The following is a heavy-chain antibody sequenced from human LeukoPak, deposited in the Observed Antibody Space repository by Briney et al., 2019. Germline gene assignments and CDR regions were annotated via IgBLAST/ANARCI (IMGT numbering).Heavy chain of an antibody. Sequence: ASVKVSCKASGGTFSSYAISWVRQAPGQGHEWMGRIIPIFGTANYAQKFQGRVTITTDESTSTAYMELSSLRSEDTAVYYCARPRQDDFWSGTLASWGQGTLVTVSS. D-gene: IGHD3-3*01. J-gene: IGHJ5*01. CDR1: GGTFSSYA. CDR3: ARPRQDDFWSGTLAS. V-gene: IGHV1-69*05. CDR2: IIPIFGTA.